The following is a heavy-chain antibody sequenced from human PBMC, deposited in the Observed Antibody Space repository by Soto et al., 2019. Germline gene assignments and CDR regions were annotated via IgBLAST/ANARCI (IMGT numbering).Heavy chain of an antibody. CDR1: GGSFTSNNW. Sequence: SETPSLTCAVSGGSFTSNNWWTWVRQPPGQGLEWIGEIYRTGSTNYNPSLKSRVTISLDKSENQFSLKVTSLTAADTAVYYCASRDPGTSVDYWGQGTLVTVSS. CDR3: ASRDPGTSVDY. V-gene: IGHV4-4*02. D-gene: IGHD1-7*01. J-gene: IGHJ4*02. CDR2: IYRTGST.